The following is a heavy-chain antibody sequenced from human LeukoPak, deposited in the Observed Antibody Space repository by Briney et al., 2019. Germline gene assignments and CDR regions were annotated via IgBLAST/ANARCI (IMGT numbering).Heavy chain of an antibody. V-gene: IGHV4-59*12. CDR3: ARGDYVWGSSFDY. J-gene: IGHJ4*02. Sequence: SETLSLTCTVSGGSISSYYWSWIRQPPGKGLEWIGYIYYSGSTNYNPSLKSRVTISVDTSKNQFSLKLSSVTAADTAVYYCARGDYVWGSSFDYWGQGTLVTVSS. CDR1: GGSISSYY. CDR2: IYYSGST. D-gene: IGHD3-16*01.